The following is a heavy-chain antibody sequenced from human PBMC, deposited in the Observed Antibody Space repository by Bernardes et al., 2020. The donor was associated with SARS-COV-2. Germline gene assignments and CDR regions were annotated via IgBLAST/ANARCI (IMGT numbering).Heavy chain of an antibody. J-gene: IGHJ5*02. CDR3: ARRYCTPTSCFLGWFDP. CDR1: GYSFTNYW. V-gene: IGHV5-10-1*01. D-gene: IGHD2-2*01. Sequence: GESLKISCKASGYSFTNYWITWVRQMPGKGLEWMGRIDPSDSYTKYNPSFQGHVIISADKSISTAYLQWNSLKASDTAMYYCARRYCTPTSCFLGWFDPWGQGTLVTVSS. CDR2: IDPSDSYT.